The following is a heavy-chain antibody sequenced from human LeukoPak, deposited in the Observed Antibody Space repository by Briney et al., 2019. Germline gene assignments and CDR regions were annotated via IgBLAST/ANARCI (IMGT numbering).Heavy chain of an antibody. CDR1: GGSFSGYY. J-gene: IGHJ4*02. CDR3: ARGAAADY. D-gene: IGHD6-13*01. V-gene: IGHV4-34*01. CDR2: INHSGST. Sequence: SGTLSLTCAVYGGSFSGYYWSWIRQPPGKGLEWIGEINHSGSTNYNPSLKSRVTISVDTSKNQFSLKLSSVTAADTAVYYCARGAAADYWGQGTLVTVSS.